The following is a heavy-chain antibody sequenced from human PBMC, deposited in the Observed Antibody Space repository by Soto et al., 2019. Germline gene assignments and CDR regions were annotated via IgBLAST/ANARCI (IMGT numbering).Heavy chain of an antibody. CDR3: ARLGREYSGYDAFDI. D-gene: IGHD5-12*01. V-gene: IGHV4-59*08. CDR2: IYYSGST. Sequence: SETLSLTCPVSGGSISSDYWTWIRQPPGERLEWIGYIYYSGSTNYNPSLKSRVTISVDTSKNQFSLKLSSVTAADTAVYYCARLGREYSGYDAFDIWGQGTMVTVSS. CDR1: GGSISSDY. J-gene: IGHJ3*02.